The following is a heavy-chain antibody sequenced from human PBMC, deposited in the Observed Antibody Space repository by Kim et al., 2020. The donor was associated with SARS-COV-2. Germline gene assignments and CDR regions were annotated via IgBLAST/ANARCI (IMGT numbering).Heavy chain of an antibody. CDR2: R. V-gene: IGHV3-11*01. CDR3: ARFSGIQAEDY. J-gene: IGHJ4*02. Sequence: RYYADSVKGRFTISRDNAKNSLYLQMNSLRAEDTAVYYCARFSGIQAEDYWGQGTLVTVSS. D-gene: IGHD5-18*01.